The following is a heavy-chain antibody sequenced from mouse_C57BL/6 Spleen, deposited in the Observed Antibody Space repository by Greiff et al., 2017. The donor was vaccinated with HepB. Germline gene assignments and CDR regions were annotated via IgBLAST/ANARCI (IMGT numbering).Heavy chain of an antibody. V-gene: IGHV1-55*01. CDR2: IYPGSGST. D-gene: IGHD2-4*01. CDR3: AREEDYEAMDY. J-gene: IGHJ4*01. Sequence: VQLQQPGAELVKPGASVKMSCKASGYTFTSYWITWVKQRPGQGLEWIGDIYPGSGSTNYNEKFKSKATLTVDASSSTAYMQLSSLTSEDSAVYYCAREEDYEAMDYWGQGTSVTVSS. CDR1: GYTFTSYW.